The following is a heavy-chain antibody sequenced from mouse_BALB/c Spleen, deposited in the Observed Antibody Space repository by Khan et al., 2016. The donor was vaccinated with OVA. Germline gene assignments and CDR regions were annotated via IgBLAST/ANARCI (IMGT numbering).Heavy chain of an antibody. CDR1: GYTFTNYW. CDR2: INPTSGYT. CDR3: TRDRIDY. Sequence: VQLQESGAELAKPGASVKMSCKASGYTFTNYWIHWVKQRPGQGLEWIGYINPTSGYTEYNEKFKDKATLSADKSSSTAYMQPSSLTSEDSAVYYYTRDRIDYWGQGTTLTVSS. J-gene: IGHJ2*01. V-gene: IGHV1-7*01.